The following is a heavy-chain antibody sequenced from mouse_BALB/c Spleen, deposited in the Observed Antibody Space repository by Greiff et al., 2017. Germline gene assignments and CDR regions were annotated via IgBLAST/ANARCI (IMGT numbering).Heavy chain of an antibody. V-gene: IGHV5-9-4*01. D-gene: IGHD1-3*01. CDR2: ISSGGSYT. Sequence: EVQRVESGGGLVKPGGSLKLSCAASGFTFSSYAMSWVRQSPEKRLEWVAEISSGGSYTYYPDTVTGRFTISRDNAKNTLYLEMSSLRSEDTAMYYCARGSSAWFAYWGQGTLVTVSA. CDR3: ARGSSAWFAY. J-gene: IGHJ3*01. CDR1: GFTFSSYA.